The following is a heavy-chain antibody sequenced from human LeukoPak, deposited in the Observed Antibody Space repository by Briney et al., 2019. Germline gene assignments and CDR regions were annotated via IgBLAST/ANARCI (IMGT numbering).Heavy chain of an antibody. CDR3: ASRNSGSYRPFDY. CDR2: IYHSGRT. Sequence: PSETLSLTCTVSGYSISNSYYWGWIRQPPGKGLEWIGSIYHSGRTFYNPSLKSRVTISVDTSKNQFSLKLTSVTAADTAVYYCASRNSGSYRPFDYWGQGTLVTVSS. CDR1: GYSISNSYY. D-gene: IGHD1-26*01. J-gene: IGHJ4*02. V-gene: IGHV4-38-2*02.